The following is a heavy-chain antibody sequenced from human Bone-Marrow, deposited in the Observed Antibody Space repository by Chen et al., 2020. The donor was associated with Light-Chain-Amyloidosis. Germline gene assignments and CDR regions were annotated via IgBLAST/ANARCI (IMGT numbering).Heavy chain of an antibody. V-gene: IGHV3-7*03. CDR1: GLIFSRFW. Sequence: EVQLLESGGGLVQPGESVTLSCVASGLIFSRFWMTWVRQRPGKGLEWVANIKQNGTERYYVDSVKGRFTISRDNTKNSVYLQMNTLRAEDTAVYYCARANYWGSYRYNAQGFDYWGRGTLVTVSS. CDR2: IKQNGTER. CDR3: ARANYWGSYRYNAQGFDY. J-gene: IGHJ4*02. D-gene: IGHD3-16*02.